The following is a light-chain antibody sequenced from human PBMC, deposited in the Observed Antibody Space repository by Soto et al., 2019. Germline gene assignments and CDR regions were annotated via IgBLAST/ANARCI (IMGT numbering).Light chain of an antibody. CDR3: QQYNSYPET. CDR2: DAS. J-gene: IGKJ1*01. CDR1: QGISSA. V-gene: IGKV1-13*02. Sequence: AIQLTQPPSSLSASVGDRVTIACRASQGISSALAWYQQKPGKAPKLLIYDASSLESGVPSRFSGSGAGTDFTLTISSLQPEDFATYYCQQYNSYPETFGQGTKVDIK.